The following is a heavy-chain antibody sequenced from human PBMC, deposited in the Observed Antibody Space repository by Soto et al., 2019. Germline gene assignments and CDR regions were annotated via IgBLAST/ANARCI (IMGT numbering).Heavy chain of an antibody. CDR2: IGTAGDT. Sequence: GGSLRLSCAASGFTFSSYDMHWVRQATGKGLEWVSAIGTAGDTYYPGSVKGRFTISRENAKNSLYLQMNSLRAEDTAVYYCAREMGYSSRIKDYYGSGSNRYYGMDVWGQGTTVTVSS. D-gene: IGHD3-10*01. CDR3: AREMGYSSRIKDYYGSGSNRYYGMDV. CDR1: GFTFSSYD. V-gene: IGHV3-13*01. J-gene: IGHJ6*02.